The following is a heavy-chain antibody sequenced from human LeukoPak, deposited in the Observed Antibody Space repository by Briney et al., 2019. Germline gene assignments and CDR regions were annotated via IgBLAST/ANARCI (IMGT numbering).Heavy chain of an antibody. Sequence: GESLKISCKGSGYSFTSYWIGWVRQMPGKGLEWMGIIYPGDSDTRYSPSFQGQVTISADKSISTAYLQWSSLKASDTAMYYCARQGTRVSIAAAGSFDPWGQGTLVTVSS. CDR2: IYPGDSDT. J-gene: IGHJ5*02. V-gene: IGHV5-51*01. CDR1: GYSFTSYW. CDR3: ARQGTRVSIAAAGSFDP. D-gene: IGHD6-13*01.